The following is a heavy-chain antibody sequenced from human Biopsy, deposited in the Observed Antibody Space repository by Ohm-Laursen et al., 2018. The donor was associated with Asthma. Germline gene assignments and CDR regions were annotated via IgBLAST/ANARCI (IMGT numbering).Heavy chain of an antibody. D-gene: IGHD6-19*01. Sequence: SETLSLTCSVSGASISQYYWTWIRQSPGKGLEWIGYIFYGGNSYYSSSLKGRVSISVDPSKKQFSLTLDSVTAADTAVYYCATYSTGWSGVEFWGQGTRVTVSS. CDR2: IFYGGNS. J-gene: IGHJ4*02. CDR1: GASISQYY. V-gene: IGHV4-59*01. CDR3: ATYSTGWSGVEF.